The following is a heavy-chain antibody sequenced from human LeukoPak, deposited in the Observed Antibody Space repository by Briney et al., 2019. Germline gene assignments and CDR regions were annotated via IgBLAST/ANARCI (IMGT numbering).Heavy chain of an antibody. D-gene: IGHD5-12*01. CDR3: TTDVDIVATTYFDY. V-gene: IGHV3-33*01. Sequence: PGRSLRLSCAASGFTFSSYGMHWVRQAPGKGLEWVAVIWYDGSNKYYADSVKGRFTISRDNSKNTLYLQMNSLRAEDTAVYYCTTDVDIVATTYFDYWGQGTLVTVSS. CDR2: IWYDGSNK. J-gene: IGHJ4*02. CDR1: GFTFSSYG.